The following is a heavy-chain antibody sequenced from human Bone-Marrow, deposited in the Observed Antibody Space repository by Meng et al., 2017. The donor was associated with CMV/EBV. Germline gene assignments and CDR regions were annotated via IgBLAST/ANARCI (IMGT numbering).Heavy chain of an antibody. CDR2: IDFGGTNQ. CDR3: ARAKCSSTSCYEYY. Sequence: GESLKISCAASGFTFRSYGMHWVRQAPGKGLEWVTFIDFGGTNQNYEDSVKGRFTISRDNSKNTPYLQMNSLRAEDTAVYYCARAKCSSTSCYEYYWGQGTLVTVSS. V-gene: IGHV3-30*02. J-gene: IGHJ4*02. D-gene: IGHD2-2*01. CDR1: GFTFRSYG.